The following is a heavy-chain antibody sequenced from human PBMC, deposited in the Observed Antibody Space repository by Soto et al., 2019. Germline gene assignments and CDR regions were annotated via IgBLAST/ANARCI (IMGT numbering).Heavy chain of an antibody. D-gene: IGHD3-10*01. CDR3: ARDPYYYGSGSYFQNWFDP. V-gene: IGHV4-39*07. Sequence: PSETLSLTCTVSGGSISSGSSYWGWIRQPPGKGLEWIGSIYYLGNTYYNPSLGGRVSISVDTSKNQFSLKLSSVTAADTAVYYCARDPYYYGSGSYFQNWFDPWGQGTLVTVSS. CDR2: IYYLGNT. CDR1: GGSISSGSSY. J-gene: IGHJ5*02.